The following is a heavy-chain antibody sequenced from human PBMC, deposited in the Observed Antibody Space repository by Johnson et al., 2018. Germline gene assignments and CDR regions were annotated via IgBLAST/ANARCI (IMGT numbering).Heavy chain of an antibody. J-gene: IGHJ6*04. V-gene: IGHV3-30*04. CDR1: GFTFSSYA. CDR2: ISYDGSNK. Sequence: QVQLVQSGGGLVQPGGSLRLSCAASGFTFSSYAMHWVRQAPGKGLEWVAVISYDGSNKYYADSVKGRFTISRDNSKNTLYLQMNSLRAEDTALYYCARDSVRAVWGKGTTVTVSS. CDR3: ARDSVRAV. D-gene: IGHD3-10*01.